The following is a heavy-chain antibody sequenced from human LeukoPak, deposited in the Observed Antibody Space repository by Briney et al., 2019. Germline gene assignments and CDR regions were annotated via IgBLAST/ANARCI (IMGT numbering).Heavy chain of an antibody. Sequence: PSETLSLTCTVSGGSISSSSYYWGWIRQPPGQGLEWIGSIYYNGNTYYNPSLESRVTISVDTPKNQFSLKLNSVTAADTAVYYCAARGYGYGYGWFDPWGQGTLVTVSS. V-gene: IGHV4-39*07. CDR3: AARGYGYGYGWFDP. CDR2: IYYNGNT. CDR1: GGSISSSSYY. J-gene: IGHJ5*02. D-gene: IGHD5-18*01.